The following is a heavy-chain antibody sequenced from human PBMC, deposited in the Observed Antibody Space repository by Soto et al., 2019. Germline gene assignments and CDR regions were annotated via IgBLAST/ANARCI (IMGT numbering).Heavy chain of an antibody. CDR1: GGSISSGGYY. V-gene: IGHV4-31*03. D-gene: IGHD3-10*02. J-gene: IGHJ3*02. CDR2: IYYSGST. Sequence: QVQLQESGPGLVKPSQTLSLTCTVSGGSISSGGYYWSWIRQHPGKGLEWIGYIYYSGSTYYNPCLKSRITISVDTSKNQFSLKLSSVTAADKAVYYCARDLHARALDIWGQGTMVTVSS. CDR3: ARDLHARALDI.